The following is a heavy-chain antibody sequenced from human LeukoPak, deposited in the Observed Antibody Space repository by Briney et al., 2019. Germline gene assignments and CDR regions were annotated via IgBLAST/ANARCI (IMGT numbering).Heavy chain of an antibody. Sequence: SETLSLTCAVYGASFSANDWIWIRQPPGKGLESIGEINHSGAITYKPSLKSRLTISSDTSKNQFSLKLSSVTSADTAVYYCARYCGSENYCISYWGQGTLVTVSS. CDR2: INHSGAI. CDR3: ARYCGSENYCISY. D-gene: IGHD3-10*01. CDR1: GASFSAND. J-gene: IGHJ4*02. V-gene: IGHV4-34*01.